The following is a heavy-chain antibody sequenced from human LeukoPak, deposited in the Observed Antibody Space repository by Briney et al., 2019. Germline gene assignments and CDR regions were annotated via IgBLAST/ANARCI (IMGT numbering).Heavy chain of an antibody. D-gene: IGHD3-10*01. CDR1: GGSISSYY. J-gene: IGHJ4*02. CDR2: IYYSGST. Sequence: SETLSLTCTVSGGSISSYYWSWIRQPPGKGLEWIGYIYYSGSTNYNPSLKSRVTIPVDTSKNQFSLKLSSVTAADTAVYYCARWYGSGRPFDYWGQGTLATASS. CDR3: ARWYGSGRPFDY. V-gene: IGHV4-59*01.